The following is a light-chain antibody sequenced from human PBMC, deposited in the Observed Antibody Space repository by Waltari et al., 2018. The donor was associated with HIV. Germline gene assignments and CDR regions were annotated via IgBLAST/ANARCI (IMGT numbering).Light chain of an antibody. Sequence: AIQWTQSPSSLSAFVGDSVTLSCRASQDISSTLAWFQQKPGKAPKLLIYDASTLESWVPLRFSGSGSGTDFTLTISSLQPEDSATYYCQQFHSYPFTFGGGTKVEI. CDR1: QDISST. CDR2: DAS. V-gene: IGKV1-13*02. CDR3: QQFHSYPFT. J-gene: IGKJ4*01.